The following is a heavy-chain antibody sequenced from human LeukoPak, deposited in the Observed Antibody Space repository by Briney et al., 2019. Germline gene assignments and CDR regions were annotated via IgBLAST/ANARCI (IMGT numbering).Heavy chain of an antibody. Sequence: PSETLSLTCTVSGTSISNYHWSWIRQPPGKELEWIGYISYRGVTNYNPSLKSRITISVDTSKNQFSLRMNSVTAADIAVYYCARDHIRSSYYYFDYWGQGTLVTVSS. CDR3: ARDHIRSSYYYFDY. CDR2: ISYRGVT. CDR1: GTSISNYH. D-gene: IGHD3-22*01. V-gene: IGHV4-59*01. J-gene: IGHJ4*02.